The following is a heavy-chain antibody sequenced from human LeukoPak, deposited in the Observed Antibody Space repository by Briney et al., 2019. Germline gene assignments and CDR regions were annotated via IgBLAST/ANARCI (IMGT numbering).Heavy chain of an antibody. CDR2: IYYDGSNQ. V-gene: IGHV3-33*01. D-gene: IGHD1-26*01. CDR1: GLRFRNYG. J-gene: IGHJ4*02. Sequence: GSLRLSCVVSGLRFRNYGMHWVRQAPGKGLEWVAVIYYDGSNQYYVDSVKGRFTVSRDNAKNTLYLQMDSLRAEDTAVYYCATDRNSGKYYDYWGQGTLVTVSS. CDR3: ATDRNSGKYYDY.